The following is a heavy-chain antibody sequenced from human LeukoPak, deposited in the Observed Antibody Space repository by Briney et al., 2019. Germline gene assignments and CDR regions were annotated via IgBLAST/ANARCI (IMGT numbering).Heavy chain of an antibody. J-gene: IGHJ5*02. Sequence: SETLSLTCTVSGGSISSYYWSWIRQPPGKGLEWIGYIYYSGSTNYNPSLKSRVTISVDTSKNQFSLKLSSVTAADTAVYYCARDRGRPNWFDPWGQGTLVAVSS. D-gene: IGHD3-10*01. CDR2: IYYSGST. CDR3: ARDRGRPNWFDP. CDR1: GGSISSYY. V-gene: IGHV4-59*01.